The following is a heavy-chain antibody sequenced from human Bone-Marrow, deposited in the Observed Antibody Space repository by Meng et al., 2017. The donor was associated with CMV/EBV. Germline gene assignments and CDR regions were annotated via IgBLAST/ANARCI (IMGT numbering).Heavy chain of an antibody. D-gene: IGHD1-26*01. Sequence: QVKLQESGPGLVKPSETPSLTFAAAGGSISSYYWSWIRQPAGKGLEWIGRIYTSGSTNYNPSLKSRVTMSVDTSKNQFSLKLSSVTAADTAVYYCARLGWELPYFDYWGQGTLVTVSS. CDR2: IYTSGST. J-gene: IGHJ4*02. V-gene: IGHV4-4*07. CDR3: ARLGWELPYFDY. CDR1: GGSISSYY.